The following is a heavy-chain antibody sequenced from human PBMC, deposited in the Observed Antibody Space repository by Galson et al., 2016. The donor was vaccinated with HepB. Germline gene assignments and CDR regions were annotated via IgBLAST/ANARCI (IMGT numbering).Heavy chain of an antibody. CDR1: GYRFTTYW. CDR3: ARHWDSGSFDLDY. J-gene: IGHJ4*02. V-gene: IGHV5-51*01. CDR2: INPTDSDT. Sequence: QSGAEVKKPGESLKISCRGSGYRFTTYWIGWVRQMPGKGLEWMGIINPTDSDTRYSPSFQGQVTISAVKSISTAYLQWSSLKASDTAMYYCARHWDSGSFDLDYWGQGTLVTVSS. D-gene: IGHD3-10*01.